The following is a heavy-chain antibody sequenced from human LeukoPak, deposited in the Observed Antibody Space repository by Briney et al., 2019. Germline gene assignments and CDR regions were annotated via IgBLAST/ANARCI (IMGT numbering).Heavy chain of an antibody. V-gene: IGHV3-30*02. D-gene: IGHD3-10*01. CDR3: TTEPVVRGVTDY. CDR2: VRYDGSNK. Sequence: GGSLRLSCAASGFTFSSYGMHWVRQAPGKGLEWVAFVRYDGSNKYYAAPVKGRFTISRDDSKNTLYLQMNSLKTEDTAVYYCTTEPVVRGVTDYWGQGTLVTVSS. CDR1: GFTFSSYG. J-gene: IGHJ4*02.